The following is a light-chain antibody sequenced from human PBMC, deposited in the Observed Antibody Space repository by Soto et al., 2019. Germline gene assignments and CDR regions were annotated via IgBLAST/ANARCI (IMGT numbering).Light chain of an antibody. CDR2: AAF. Sequence: DIQMTQSPSSLSASIGDRVTITCRTSQTISSYLNWYQQKPGKASKLLIYAAFSLQSVVRSRFSGCESGTDLTLSLSSLQPEDFATYYCQQSYSTSQWTFVQGTKVEIK. CDR3: QQSYSTSQWT. CDR1: QTISSY. V-gene: IGKV1-39*01. J-gene: IGKJ1*01.